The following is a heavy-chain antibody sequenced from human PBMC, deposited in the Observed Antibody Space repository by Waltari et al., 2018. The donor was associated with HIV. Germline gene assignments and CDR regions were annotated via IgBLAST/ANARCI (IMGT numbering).Heavy chain of an antibody. D-gene: IGHD6-19*01. CDR3: ARKGWLGGRYFQH. CDR1: GGAISRSIYF. CDR2: THYTGTP. J-gene: IGHJ1*01. V-gene: IGHV4-39*01. Sequence: QLQLRESGPGLVKPSGTLSLSCIVSGGAISRSIYFWGWLRQPPGKGLEWIGSTHYTGTPHSNPSLKRRGTISIDTSKNQFSLKVTSVTAADTAAYYCARKGWLGGRYFQHWGLGTLVTVSS.